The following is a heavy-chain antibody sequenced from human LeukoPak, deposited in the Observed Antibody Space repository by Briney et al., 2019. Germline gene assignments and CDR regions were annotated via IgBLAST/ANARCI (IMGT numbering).Heavy chain of an antibody. CDR2: ISHDGRSR. CDR3: VVAYYDSSGPGNY. J-gene: IGHJ4*02. Sequence: PGGSLRLSCAASEFPFSSYVMHWVRQVPGKGLVWVSRISHDGRSRTYADSVKGRFTISRDNSKNTLYLQMNSLRAEDTAVYYCVVAYYDSSGPGNYWGQGTLVTVSS. V-gene: IGHV3-74*03. D-gene: IGHD3-22*01. CDR1: EFPFSSYV.